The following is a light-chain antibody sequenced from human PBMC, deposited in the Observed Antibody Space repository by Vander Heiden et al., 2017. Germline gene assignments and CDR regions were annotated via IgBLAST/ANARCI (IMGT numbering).Light chain of an antibody. Sequence: QSVLTQPPSASRTPGQRVTISCSGSSSNIGSDAVNWYQQLPGTAPKLLIYTTTRRPSGVPDRFSGSRSGTSASLAISGLQSEDEADYYCAAWDDSLNGPVFGGGTKLTVL. CDR3: AAWDDSLNGPV. CDR1: SSNIGSDA. V-gene: IGLV1-44*01. J-gene: IGLJ3*02. CDR2: TTT.